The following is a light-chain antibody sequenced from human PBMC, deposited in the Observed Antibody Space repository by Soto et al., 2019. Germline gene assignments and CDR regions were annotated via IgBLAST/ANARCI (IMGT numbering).Light chain of an antibody. V-gene: IGKV3-20*01. CDR2: GAS. Sequence: EIVLTQSPGTLSLSPGERATLSCRASQSVGSNYLAWYQQKPGQAPRILIFGASGRATGIPDRFSGSGSGTDFTLTISRLEPEDFATYYCQQYDEYPYTFGQGTELEIK. CDR3: QQYDEYPYT. CDR1: QSVGSNY. J-gene: IGKJ2*01.